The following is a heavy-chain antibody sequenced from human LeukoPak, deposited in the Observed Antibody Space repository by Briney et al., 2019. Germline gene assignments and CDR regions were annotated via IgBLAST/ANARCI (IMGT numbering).Heavy chain of an antibody. J-gene: IGHJ4*02. D-gene: IGHD3-10*01. V-gene: IGHV4-4*09. CDR2: IYTSGST. CDR3: ARSRGRKVTPFDY. CDR1: GGSISTYY. Sequence: PSETLSLTCTVSGGSISTYYWSWIRQPPGKGLEWIGYIYTSGSTDYNPSLKSLVTISLDTSNNQFSLNLNSVTAADTAVYYCARSRGRKVTPFDYWGQGILVTVSS.